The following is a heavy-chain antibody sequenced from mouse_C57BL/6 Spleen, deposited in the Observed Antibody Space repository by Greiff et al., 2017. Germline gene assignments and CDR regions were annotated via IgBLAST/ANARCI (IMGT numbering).Heavy chain of an antibody. CDR1: GYAFSSSW. J-gene: IGHJ4*01. V-gene: IGHV1-82*01. CDR3: ARRGLGNYAMDY. Sequence: VQLQQSGPELVKPGASVKISCKASGYAFSSSWMNWVKQRPGKGLEWIGRIYPGDGDTNYNGKFKGKATLTADKSSSTAYMQLSSLTSEDSAVYFCARRGLGNYAMDYWGQGTSVTVSS. CDR2: IYPGDGDT. D-gene: IGHD4-1*01.